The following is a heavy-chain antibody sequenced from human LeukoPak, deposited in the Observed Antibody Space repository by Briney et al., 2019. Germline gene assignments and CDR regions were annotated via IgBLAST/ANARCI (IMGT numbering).Heavy chain of an antibody. V-gene: IGHV1-8*01. CDR3: ARGVCSGGSCYRRGIIFDY. J-gene: IGHJ4*02. Sequence: ASVKVSCKASGYTFTSYDINWVRQATGQGLEWMGWMNPNNGNTGYAQKFQGRVTMTRNTSISTAYMELSSLRSEDTAVYYCARGVCSGGSCYRRGIIFDYWGQGTLVTVSS. D-gene: IGHD2-15*01. CDR2: MNPNNGNT. CDR1: GYTFTSYD.